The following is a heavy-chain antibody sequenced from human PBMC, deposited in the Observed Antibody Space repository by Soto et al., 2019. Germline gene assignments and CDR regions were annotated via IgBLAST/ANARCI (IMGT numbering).Heavy chain of an antibody. CDR1: GFTFDDYA. CDR3: AKSDTAMVTDSFDI. J-gene: IGHJ3*02. D-gene: IGHD5-18*01. Sequence: EVQLVESGGGLVQPGRSLRLSCAASGFTFDDYAMHWVRQAPGKGLEWVSGISWNSGSIGYADSVKGRFTISRDNAKNVLYLQMNSLRAEDTALYYCAKSDTAMVTDSFDIWGQGTMVTVSS. V-gene: IGHV3-9*01. CDR2: ISWNSGSI.